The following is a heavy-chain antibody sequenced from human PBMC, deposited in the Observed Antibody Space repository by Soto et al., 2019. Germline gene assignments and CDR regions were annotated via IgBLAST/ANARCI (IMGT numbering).Heavy chain of an antibody. CDR3: ARTLHCTSTSCADYFDY. CDR2: ISAYSGNT. D-gene: IGHD2-2*01. Sequence: ASVKVSCKASGYTLTTYGVSWVRQAPGQGLEWMGWISAYSGNTNYAQKLQGRVSMTTDTSTSTAYMELRSLRSDDTAVYYCARTLHCTSTSCADYFDYWGQGTLVTVSS. V-gene: IGHV1-18*04. J-gene: IGHJ4*02. CDR1: GYTLTTYG.